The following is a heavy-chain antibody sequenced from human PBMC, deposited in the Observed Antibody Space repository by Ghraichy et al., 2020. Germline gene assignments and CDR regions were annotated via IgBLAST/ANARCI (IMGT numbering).Heavy chain of an antibody. V-gene: IGHV3-30*04. Sequence: GGSLRLSCAASGFSLRNYAMHWVRQAPGKGLEWVALISADGHTKYYVDSVKGRFILSRDYSKNTVYLQMSSLRPEDTALYYCAKGGDSFGYGDFDGWGQGLLVTVPS. D-gene: IGHD5-18*01. CDR2: ISADGHTK. CDR3: AKGGDSFGYGDFDG. J-gene: IGHJ4*02. CDR1: GFSLRNYA.